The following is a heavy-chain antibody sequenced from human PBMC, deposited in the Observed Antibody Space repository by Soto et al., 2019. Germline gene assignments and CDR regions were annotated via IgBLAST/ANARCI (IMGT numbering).Heavy chain of an antibody. Sequence: SETLSLTCTVSSGSMSGYYWNWIRQPPGKGLEWIGYIYYSGSTNYNPSLKSRVTISVDTSKNQFSLKLSSVTATDTAVYYCARAGDYDFWSGYSNDAFDIWGQGTMVTV. CDR1: SGSMSGYY. D-gene: IGHD3-3*01. CDR2: IYYSGST. V-gene: IGHV4-59*01. CDR3: ARAGDYDFWSGYSNDAFDI. J-gene: IGHJ3*02.